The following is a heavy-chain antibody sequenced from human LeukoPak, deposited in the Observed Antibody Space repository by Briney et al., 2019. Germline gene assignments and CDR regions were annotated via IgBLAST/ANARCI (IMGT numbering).Heavy chain of an antibody. Sequence: GGSLRLSCAASGFTFSSYEMNWVRQAPGKGLEWISYISASGTITHYADSVEGRFTISRDNAKNSLYLQMNSLRAEDTAVYYCARVYSSGWYNWFDPWGQGTLVTVSS. CDR2: ISASGTIT. J-gene: IGHJ5*02. D-gene: IGHD6-19*01. V-gene: IGHV3-48*03. CDR1: GFTFSSYE. CDR3: ARVYSSGWYNWFDP.